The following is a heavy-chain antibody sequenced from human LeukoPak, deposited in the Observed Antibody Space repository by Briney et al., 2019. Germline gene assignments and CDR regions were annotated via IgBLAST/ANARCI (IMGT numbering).Heavy chain of an antibody. V-gene: IGHV3-23*01. J-gene: IGHJ4*02. D-gene: IGHD3-22*01. CDR2: ISGSGGST. CDR3: AKFMRNYDSSGYALDYFDY. CDR1: GFTFSSYA. Sequence: PGGSLRLSCAASGFTFSSYAMSWVRQAPGKGLEWVSAISGSGGSTYYADSVKGRFTISRDNSKNTLYLQMNSLGAEDTAVYYCAKFMRNYDSSGYALDYFDYWGQGTLVTVSS.